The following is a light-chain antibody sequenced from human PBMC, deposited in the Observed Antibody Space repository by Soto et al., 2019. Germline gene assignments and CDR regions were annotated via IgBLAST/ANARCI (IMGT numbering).Light chain of an antibody. CDR3: QQYINWPL. J-gene: IGKJ4*01. V-gene: IGKV3-15*01. CDR1: QSLNSN. CDR2: GAS. Sequence: EIVMTQSPATLSVSPGERATLSCRASQSLNSNLAWYQQKPGQAPRLLIYGASTRATGIPARFSGSGSGTEFTLTISSLQSEDFSVYYCQQYINWPLFGRGTKVEIK.